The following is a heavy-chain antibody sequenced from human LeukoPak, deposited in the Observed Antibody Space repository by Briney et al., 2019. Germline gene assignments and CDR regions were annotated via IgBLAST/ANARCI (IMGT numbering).Heavy chain of an antibody. D-gene: IGHD4-17*01. Sequence: ASVKVSCKASGYTFTSYGISWVRQAPGQGPEWMGWISAYNGNTNYAQKLQGRVTMTRTTSISTAYMELSSLRSEDTAVYYCARRLTVTTSPFDSWGQGTLVTVSS. V-gene: IGHV1-18*01. CDR3: ARRLTVTTSPFDS. CDR1: GYTFTSYG. CDR2: ISAYNGNT. J-gene: IGHJ4*02.